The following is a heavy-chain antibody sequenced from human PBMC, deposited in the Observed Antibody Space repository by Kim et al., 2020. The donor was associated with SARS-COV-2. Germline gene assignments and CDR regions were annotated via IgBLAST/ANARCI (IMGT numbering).Heavy chain of an antibody. J-gene: IGHJ3*02. D-gene: IGHD5-18*01. V-gene: IGHV1-18*01. Sequence: QKLQGRVTMTTDTSTSTAYMELRSLRSDDTAVYYCARDNEMATADDAFDIWGQGTMVTVSS. CDR3: ARDNEMATADDAFDI.